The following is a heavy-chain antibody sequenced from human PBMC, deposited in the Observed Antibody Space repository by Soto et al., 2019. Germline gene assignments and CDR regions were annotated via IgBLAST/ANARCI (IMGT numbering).Heavy chain of an antibody. V-gene: IGHV3-9*01. D-gene: IGHD2-2*01. J-gene: IGHJ4*02. CDR2: ISWNSGSI. CDR3: AKDRREGLPAAAFDY. Sequence: EVQLVESGGGLVQPGRSLRLSCAASGFTFDDYAMHWVRQAPGKGLEWVSGISWNSGSIGYADSVKGRFTISRDNAKNSLYLQMNSLRAEDTALYYCAKDRREGLPAAAFDYWGQGTLVTVSS. CDR1: GFTFDDYA.